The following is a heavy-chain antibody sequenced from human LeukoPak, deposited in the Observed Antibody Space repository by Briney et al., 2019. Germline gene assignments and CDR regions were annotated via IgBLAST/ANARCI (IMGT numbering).Heavy chain of an antibody. Sequence: GGSLRLSCEASGFTFCLYWMSWVRQAPGKGLEWVANIKQDGSEKYYVDSVKGRFTISRDNAKNSLYLQMNSLRADDTAVYYCARDGDTSGYTDWGQGTLVTVSS. V-gene: IGHV3-7*01. CDR1: GFTFCLYW. D-gene: IGHD3-22*01. CDR2: IKQDGSEK. CDR3: ARDGDTSGYTD. J-gene: IGHJ4*02.